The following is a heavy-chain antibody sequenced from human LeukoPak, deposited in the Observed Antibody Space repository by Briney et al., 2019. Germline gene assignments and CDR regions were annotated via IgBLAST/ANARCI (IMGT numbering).Heavy chain of an antibody. CDR2: INPSGGST. Sequence: ASVKVSCKASGYTFTSYYMHWVRQAPGQGLEWMGIINPSGGSTSYAQKFQGRVTMTRDTSTSTVYMELSSLRSEDTAAYYCARDLPPGYFDYWGQGTLVTVSS. CDR1: GYTFTSYY. CDR3: ARDLPPGYFDY. V-gene: IGHV1-46*01. J-gene: IGHJ4*02. D-gene: IGHD5/OR15-5a*01.